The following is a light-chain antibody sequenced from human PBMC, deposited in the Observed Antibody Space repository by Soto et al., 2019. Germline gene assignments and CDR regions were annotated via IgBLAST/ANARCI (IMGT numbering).Light chain of an antibody. V-gene: IGLV3-1*01. J-gene: IGLJ2*01. CDR1: KLGDKY. CDR3: QAWATNTVI. Sequence: SYELTQPPSVSVSPGQTARITCSGDKLGDKYAFWYQQKPGQSPVLVIYQDNKRPSGIPERFSGSNSGNTATLTISGTQALDEADYFCQAWATNTVILGGGPKLTVL. CDR2: QDN.